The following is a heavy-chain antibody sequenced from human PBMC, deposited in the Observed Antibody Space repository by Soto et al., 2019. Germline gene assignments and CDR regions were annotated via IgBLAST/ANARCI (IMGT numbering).Heavy chain of an antibody. CDR3: ARLQFGEGFDY. Sequence: PSDTLSLTCSVSGGSIRGGGFSWIWIRQPPGKGLEWIGYILHAGGTQYNPSLKSRVSMSVDKSKNQFSLHLTSVTAADTAVYYCARLQFGEGFDYWGQGALVTVSS. J-gene: IGHJ4*02. CDR2: ILHAGGT. D-gene: IGHD3-10*01. V-gene: IGHV4-30-2*01. CDR1: GGSIRGGGFS.